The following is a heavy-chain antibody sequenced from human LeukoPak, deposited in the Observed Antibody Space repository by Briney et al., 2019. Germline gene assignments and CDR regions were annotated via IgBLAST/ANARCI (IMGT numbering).Heavy chain of an antibody. CDR3: ARLSSMDCSGGSCSTNWFDP. V-gene: IGHV5-51*01. CDR2: IYPGDSDT. Sequence: GESLKISCKGSGYSFTSYWIGWVRQMPGKGLEWMGIIYPGDSDTRYSPSFQGQVTISADKSISTAYLQWSSLKVSDTAMYYCARLSSMDCSGGSCSTNWFDPWGQGTLVTVSS. CDR1: GYSFTSYW. J-gene: IGHJ5*02. D-gene: IGHD2-15*01.